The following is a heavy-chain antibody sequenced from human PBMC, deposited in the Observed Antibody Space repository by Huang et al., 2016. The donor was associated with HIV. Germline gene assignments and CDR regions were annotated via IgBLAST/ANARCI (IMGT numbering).Heavy chain of an antibody. CDR1: GFSFANYA. J-gene: IGHJ3*01. V-gene: IGHV3-30-3*01. D-gene: IGHD5-12*01. Sequence: QVQLVESGGGVVQPGRSLRLSCAASGFSFANYAMHWVRQAPGKRLEWVTFISNDGSSRYYADSVKGRFTISRDNFENALYLQMNRLRGDDTTVYYCTREYTVAGAFDLWGQGTMVTVSS. CDR3: TREYTVAGAFDL. CDR2: ISNDGSSR.